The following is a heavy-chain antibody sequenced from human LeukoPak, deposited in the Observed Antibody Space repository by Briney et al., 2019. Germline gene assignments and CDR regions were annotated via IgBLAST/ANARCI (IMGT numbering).Heavy chain of an antibody. CDR2: INPSRNT. V-gene: IGHV4-34*01. J-gene: IGHJ4*02. D-gene: IGHD5-24*01. CDR1: GGSFSGYY. Sequence: SETLSLTCAVFGGSFSGYYWNWIRQPPGKGLEWIGQINPSRNTNYNPSLKSRVTISVDTSKNQFSLKLSSVTAADTAVYYCARSSHVEMASYPYFDYWGQGTLVTVSS. CDR3: ARSSHVEMASYPYFDY.